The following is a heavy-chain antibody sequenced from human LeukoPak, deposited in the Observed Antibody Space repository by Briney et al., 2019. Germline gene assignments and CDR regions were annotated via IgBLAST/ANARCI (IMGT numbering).Heavy chain of an antibody. CDR3: ARVRSSSWYDFDY. CDR2: ISSGSSSI. J-gene: IGHJ4*02. Sequence: PGRSLRLSCAASGFTFSDYPMHWVRQAPGKGLEWVSYISSGSSSIYYADSVKGRFTISRDNSKNTLYLQMNSLRAEDTAVYYCARVRSSSWYDFDYWGQGTLVTVSS. D-gene: IGHD6-13*01. CDR1: GFTFSDYP. V-gene: IGHV3-48*01.